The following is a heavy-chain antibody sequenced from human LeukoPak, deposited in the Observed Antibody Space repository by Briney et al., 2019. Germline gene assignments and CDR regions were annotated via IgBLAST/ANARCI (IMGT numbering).Heavy chain of an antibody. Sequence: PSETLSLTCTVSGGSVSSGSYYWSWIRQPPGKGLEWIGYIYYSGSTNYNPSLKSRVTISVDTSKNQFSLKLSSVTAAGTAVYYCARGPPDYYYGMDVWGKGTTVTVSS. CDR1: GGSVSSGSYY. CDR3: ARGPPDYYYGMDV. CDR2: IYYSGST. J-gene: IGHJ6*04. V-gene: IGHV4-61*01.